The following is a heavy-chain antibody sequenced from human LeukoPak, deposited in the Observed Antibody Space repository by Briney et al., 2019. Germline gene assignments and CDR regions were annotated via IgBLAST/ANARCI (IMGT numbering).Heavy chain of an antibody. CDR3: ATARGVAVPGMDV. J-gene: IGHJ6*03. Sequence: SVKVSCKASGGAFSSYAISWVRQAPGQGLEWMGRIIPIFGTANYAQKFQGRVTITTDESTSTAYMELSSLRSEDTAVYYCATARGVAVPGMDVWGKGTPVTVSS. CDR2: IIPIFGTA. V-gene: IGHV1-69*05. CDR1: GGAFSSYA. D-gene: IGHD6-19*01.